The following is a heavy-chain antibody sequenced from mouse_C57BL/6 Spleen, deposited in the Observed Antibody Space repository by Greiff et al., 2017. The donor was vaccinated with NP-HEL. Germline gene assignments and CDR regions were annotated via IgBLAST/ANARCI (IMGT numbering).Heavy chain of an antibody. Sequence: QVQLKQPGAELVRPGSSVKLSCKASGYTFTSYWMHWVKQRPIQGLEWIGNIDPSDSETHYNQKFKDKATLTVDKSSSTAYMQLISLTSEDSAVYYCARDDVDWYFDFWGTGTTVTVSS. CDR2: IDPSDSET. CDR3: ARDDVDWYFDF. J-gene: IGHJ1*03. CDR1: GYTFTSYW. V-gene: IGHV1-52*01. D-gene: IGHD2-12*01.